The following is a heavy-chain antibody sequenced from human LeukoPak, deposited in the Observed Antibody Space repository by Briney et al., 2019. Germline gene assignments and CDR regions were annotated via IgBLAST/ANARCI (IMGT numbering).Heavy chain of an antibody. D-gene: IGHD6-13*01. CDR1: GFTVSSNY. CDR3: ARTTGVWTHYFDY. Sequence: AGGSLRLSCAASGFTVSSNYMSWVRQAPGKGLEWVSLIYSGGTTYYADSVKGRFTISRDNSKNTLYLQMNSLRAEDTAEYYCARTTGVWTHYFDYWGQGTLVTVSS. J-gene: IGHJ4*02. V-gene: IGHV3-66*01. CDR2: IYSGGTT.